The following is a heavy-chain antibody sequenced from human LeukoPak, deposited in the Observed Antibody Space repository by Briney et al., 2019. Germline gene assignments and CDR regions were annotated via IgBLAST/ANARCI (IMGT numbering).Heavy chain of an antibody. CDR1: EFTFSIYW. CDR2: INQGGSEK. J-gene: IGHJ4*02. V-gene: IGHV3-7*01. Sequence: PGGSLRLSCAASEFTFSIYWMSWVRQAPGKGLEWVANINQGGSEKYYVDSVKGRFTISRDNAKNSLYLQMNNLRADDTAVYYCARENSGGSAFVYWGQGTLVTVSS. D-gene: IGHD3-16*01. CDR3: ARENSGGSAFVY.